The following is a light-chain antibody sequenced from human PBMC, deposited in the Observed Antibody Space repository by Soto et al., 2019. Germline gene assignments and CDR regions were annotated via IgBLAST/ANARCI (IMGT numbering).Light chain of an antibody. V-gene: IGKV3-20*01. CDR3: QQYGSLPPRA. CDR1: QSVSSSY. J-gene: IGKJ1*01. CDR2: GAS. Sequence: EIVLTQSPDTLSLSPGERATLSCRASQSVSSSYLAWYQQKPGQAPRLLIYGASSRATGIPDRFSGSGSGTDFTLTISRLEPEDFAVYYCQQYGSLPPRAFGQGTKVDIK.